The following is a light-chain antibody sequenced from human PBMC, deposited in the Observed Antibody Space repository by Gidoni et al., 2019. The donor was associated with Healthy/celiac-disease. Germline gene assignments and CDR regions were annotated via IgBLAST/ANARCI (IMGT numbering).Light chain of an antibody. J-gene: IGKJ4*01. CDR1: QSISSY. CDR3: QQSYSTPPRT. V-gene: IGKV1-39*01. Sequence: DIQITQSPSSLSASVGDRVTITCRASQSISSYLNWYQQKPGKAPKLLIYAASSLQSGVPSRVSGSGSGTDFTLTISSLQPEDFATYYCQQSYSTPPRTFGGGTKVEIK. CDR2: AAS.